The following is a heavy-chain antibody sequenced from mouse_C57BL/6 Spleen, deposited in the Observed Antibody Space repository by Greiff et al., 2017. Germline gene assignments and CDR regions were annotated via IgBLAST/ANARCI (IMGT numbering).Heavy chain of an antibody. D-gene: IGHD2-12*01. V-gene: IGHV1-69*01. J-gene: IGHJ4*01. CDR3: ARIRWPSYYAMDY. CDR2: IDPSDSYT. CDR1: GYTFTSYW. Sequence: QVQLQQPGAELVMPGASVTLSCKASGYTFTSYWMHWVKQRPGQGLEWIGEIDPSDSYTNYNQKFKGKSTLTVDKSSSTAYMQLSSLTSEDSAVYYCARIRWPSYYAMDYWGQGTSVTVSS.